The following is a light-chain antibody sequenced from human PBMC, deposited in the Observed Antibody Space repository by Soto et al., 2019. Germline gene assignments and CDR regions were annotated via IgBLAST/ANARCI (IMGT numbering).Light chain of an antibody. CDR3: SSYTSSSTRV. V-gene: IGLV2-14*03. CDR1: HNDIGTYDY. J-gene: IGLJ1*01. Sequence: QSVLAQPTSVSGSPGQSITISCTGNHNDIGTYDYVSWYQQHPGRAPRLLIHGVTTRPSGISGRFSASKSGLTASLTISGLQPEDEADYYCSSYTSSSTRVFGTGTKVTVL. CDR2: GVT.